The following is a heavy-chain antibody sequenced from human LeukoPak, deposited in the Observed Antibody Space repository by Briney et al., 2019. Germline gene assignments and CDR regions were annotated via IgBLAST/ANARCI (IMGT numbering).Heavy chain of an antibody. V-gene: IGHV3-30*02. J-gene: IGHJ4*02. CDR3: AKSFRSTSLDY. D-gene: IGHD2-2*01. Sequence: PGGSLRLSSAASGFTFGSYGMHWVRQAPGKGLEWVTFIRSDGSNKYYADSVKGRFTISRDNSKNTMYLQMNSLRAGDTAVYYCAKSFRSTSLDYWGQGTLVTVSS. CDR1: GFTFGSYG. CDR2: IRSDGSNK.